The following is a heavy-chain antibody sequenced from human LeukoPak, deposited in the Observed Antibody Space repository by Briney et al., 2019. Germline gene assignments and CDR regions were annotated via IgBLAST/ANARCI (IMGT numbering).Heavy chain of an antibody. Sequence: GESLKISFKGSGSGFTSYWIGWVRPMPGKGLEWMGIIYPGDSDTRYSPSFQGQVTISADKSISTAYLQWSSLKASDTAMYYCARLSGSSGCDYWGQGTLVTVSS. D-gene: IGHD6-19*01. CDR3: ARLSGSSGCDY. CDR1: GSGFTSYW. V-gene: IGHV5-51*01. CDR2: IYPGDSDT. J-gene: IGHJ4*02.